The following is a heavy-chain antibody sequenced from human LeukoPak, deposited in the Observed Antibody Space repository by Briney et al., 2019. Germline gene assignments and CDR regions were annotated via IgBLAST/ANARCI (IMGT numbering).Heavy chain of an antibody. CDR1: GGSISSYY. Sequence: SETLSLTCTVSGGSISSYYWSWIRQPPGKGLEWIGYIYYSGSTNYNPSLKSRVTVSVDTSKNQFSLKLSSVTAADTALYYCATSYYYGSGSYHPFDYWGQGTLVTVSS. V-gene: IGHV4-59*01. J-gene: IGHJ4*02. CDR3: ATSYYYGSGSYHPFDY. D-gene: IGHD3-10*01. CDR2: IYYSGST.